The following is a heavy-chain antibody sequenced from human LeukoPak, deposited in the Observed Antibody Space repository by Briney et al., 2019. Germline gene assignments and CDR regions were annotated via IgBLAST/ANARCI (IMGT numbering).Heavy chain of an antibody. D-gene: IGHD6-19*01. V-gene: IGHV3-30*03. CDR2: ISYDGSNK. CDR1: GFTFSHYG. J-gene: IGHJ5*02. CDR3: ARDWGSSGWYNWFDP. Sequence: GGSLRLSCAASGFTFSHYGMHWVRQAPGKGLEWVAVISYDGSNKYYADSVKGRFTISRDNSKNTLYLQMNSLRVEDTAVYYCARDWGSSGWYNWFDPWGQGTLVTVSS.